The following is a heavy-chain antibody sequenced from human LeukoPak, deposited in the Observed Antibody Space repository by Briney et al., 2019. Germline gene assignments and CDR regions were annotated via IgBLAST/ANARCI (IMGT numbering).Heavy chain of an antibody. Sequence: SETLSLTCTVSGGSISSYYWSWIRQPPGKGLEWVGYIYYSGSTNYNPSLKSRVTISVDTSKNQFSLKLSSETAADTAVYYCAREGDSSASDYWGQGTLVTVSS. V-gene: IGHV4-59*01. D-gene: IGHD3-22*01. CDR2: IYYSGST. J-gene: IGHJ4*02. CDR3: AREGDSSASDY. CDR1: GGSISSYY.